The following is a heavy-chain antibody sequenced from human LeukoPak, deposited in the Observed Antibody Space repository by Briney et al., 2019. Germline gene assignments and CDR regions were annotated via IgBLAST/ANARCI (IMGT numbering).Heavy chain of an antibody. V-gene: IGHV3-23*01. Sequence: GGSLRLSCSASGFTFSSYAMRWVRQAPGKGLEWVSGISGSGETTYYADSVKGRFTISRDNSKNTLYLQMNSLRAEDTAVYYCARDPGVVTNNYFDYWGQGTLVTVSS. J-gene: IGHJ4*02. CDR3: ARDPGVVTNNYFDY. CDR2: ISGSGETT. CDR1: GFTFSSYA. D-gene: IGHD3-3*01.